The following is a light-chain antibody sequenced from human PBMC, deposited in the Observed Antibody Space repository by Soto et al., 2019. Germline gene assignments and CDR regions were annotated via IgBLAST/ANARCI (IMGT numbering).Light chain of an antibody. CDR1: QGISSA. V-gene: IGKV1D-13*01. J-gene: IGKJ4*01. Sequence: AIQLTQSPSSLSASVGARVTLTCRASQGISSALAWYQQKPGKAPKLLIYDASSLESGVPSRFTGSGSGTDFTLTISSLQPEDVATYYCQQFNNYPLTLVGGTKVDI. CDR2: DAS. CDR3: QQFNNYPLT.